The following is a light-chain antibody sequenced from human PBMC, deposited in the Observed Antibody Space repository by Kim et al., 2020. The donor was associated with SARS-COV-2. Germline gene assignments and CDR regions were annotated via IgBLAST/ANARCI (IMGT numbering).Light chain of an antibody. V-gene: IGKV3-20*01. CDR3: QQYGSSPQT. J-gene: IGKJ1*01. CDR2: DAS. Sequence: SPGERANCSCRASQSVSGSYSAWYQQKPGQAPRLLIYDASTRATGIPDRFSGSGSGTDFTLTISRLEPEDFAVYYCQQYGSSPQTFGQGTKVDIK. CDR1: QSVSGSY.